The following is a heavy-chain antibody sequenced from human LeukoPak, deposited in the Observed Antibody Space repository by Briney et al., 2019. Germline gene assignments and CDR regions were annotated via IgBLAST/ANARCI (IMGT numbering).Heavy chain of an antibody. D-gene: IGHD3-22*01. CDR3: ARDPYYDSSGYPAGDAFDI. V-gene: IGHV3-48*04. J-gene: IGHJ3*02. Sequence: GGSLRLSCAASGFTFSSYSMNWVRQAPGKGLEWVSYISSSGSTIYYADSVKGRFTISRDNAKNSLYLQMNSLRAEDTAVYYCARDPYYDSSGYPAGDAFDIWGQGTMVTVSS. CDR2: ISSSGSTI. CDR1: GFTFSSYS.